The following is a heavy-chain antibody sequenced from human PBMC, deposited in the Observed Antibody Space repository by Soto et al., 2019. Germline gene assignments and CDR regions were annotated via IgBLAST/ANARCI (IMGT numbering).Heavy chain of an antibody. CDR3: AGDILTGYPYYYYYMDV. CDR1: GFTFSSYA. Sequence: EVQLLESGGGLVQPGGSLRLSCAASGFTFSSYAMSWVRQAPVKGLEWVSAISGSGGSTYYADSVKGRFTIPRDNSKKTLYLQMNSLRAEDTAVYYCAGDILTGYPYYYYYMDVWGKGTTVTVSS. D-gene: IGHD3-9*01. CDR2: ISGSGGST. J-gene: IGHJ6*03. V-gene: IGHV3-23*01.